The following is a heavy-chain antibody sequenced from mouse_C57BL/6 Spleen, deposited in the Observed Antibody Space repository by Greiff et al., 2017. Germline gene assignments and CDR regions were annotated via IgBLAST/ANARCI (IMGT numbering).Heavy chain of an antibody. J-gene: IGHJ1*03. D-gene: IGHD1-1*01. V-gene: IGHV1-39*01. Sequence: VQLQQSGPELVKPGASVKISCKASDYSFTDYNMNWVKQSNGKSLEWIGVINPNYGTTSYNQKFKGKATLTVDQSSSTTYMQLNSLTSEDSAVYYCAEGPDYGSSYGYFDVWGTGTTVTVSS. CDR1: DYSFTDYN. CDR3: AEGPDYGSSYGYFDV. CDR2: INPNYGTT.